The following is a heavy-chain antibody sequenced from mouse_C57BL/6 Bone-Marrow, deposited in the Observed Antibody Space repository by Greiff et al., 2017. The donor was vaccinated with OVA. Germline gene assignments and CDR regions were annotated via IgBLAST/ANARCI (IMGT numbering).Heavy chain of an antibody. CDR1: GFNIKDDY. J-gene: IGHJ1*03. CDR3: TTYGYDRWYFDV. CDR2: IDPENGDT. Sequence: VQLQQSGAELVRPGASVKLSCTASGFNIKDDYMHWVKQRPEQGLEWIGWIDPENGDTEYASKFQGKATITADTSSNTAYLQLSSLTSEDTAVYYCTTYGYDRWYFDVWGTGTTVTVSS. D-gene: IGHD2-2*01. V-gene: IGHV14-4*01.